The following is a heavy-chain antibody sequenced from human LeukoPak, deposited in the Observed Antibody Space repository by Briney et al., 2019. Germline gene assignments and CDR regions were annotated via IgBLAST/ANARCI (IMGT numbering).Heavy chain of an antibody. D-gene: IGHD3-10*01. CDR3: ARGAYGSGYLYYYYGMDV. J-gene: IGHJ6*02. Sequence: SETLSLTCAVYGGSFSGYYRSWIRQPPGKGLEWIGEINHSGSTNYNPSLKSRVSISVDTSKNQFSLKLSSVTAADTAVYYCARGAYGSGYLYYYYGMDVWGQGTTVTVSS. CDR2: INHSGST. CDR1: GGSFSGYY. V-gene: IGHV4-34*01.